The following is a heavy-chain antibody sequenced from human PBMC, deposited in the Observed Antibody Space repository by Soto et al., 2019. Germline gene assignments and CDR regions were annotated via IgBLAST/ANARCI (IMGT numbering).Heavy chain of an antibody. CDR1: GGSVSRGSYY. D-gene: IGHD3-10*01. CDR3: ARDLRRITIVRGVQHYFYGMDV. CDR2: IYYSGST. J-gene: IGHJ6*02. Sequence: PSETLSLTCTVSGGSVSRGSYYWSWIRQPPGKGLEWIGYIYYSGSTNYNPSLKSRVTISVDTSKNQFSLKLSSVTAADTAVYYCARDLRRITIVRGVQHYFYGMDVWGQGTTVTVSS. V-gene: IGHV4-61*01.